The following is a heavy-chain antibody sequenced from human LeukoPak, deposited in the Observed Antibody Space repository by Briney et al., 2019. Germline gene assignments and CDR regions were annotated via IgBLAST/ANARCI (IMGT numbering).Heavy chain of an antibody. V-gene: IGHV3-9*01. Sequence: AGRSLRLSCAASGFAFDDYAMHWVRQAPGKGLEWVSGISWNSGSIGYADSVKGRFTISRDNAKNSLYLQMNSLRAEDTAVYYCARTLNDYFDYWGQGTLVTVSS. J-gene: IGHJ4*02. CDR2: ISWNSGSI. CDR1: GFAFDDYA. D-gene: IGHD1-7*01. CDR3: ARTLNDYFDY.